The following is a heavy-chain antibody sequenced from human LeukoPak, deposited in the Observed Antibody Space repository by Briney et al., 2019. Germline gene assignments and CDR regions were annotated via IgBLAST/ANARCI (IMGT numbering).Heavy chain of an antibody. CDR2: IYYSGNT. V-gene: IGHV4-39*01. CDR1: GGSISSSIYY. Sequence: PSETLSLTCTVSGGSISSSIYYWAWIRQPPGKGLEWIGTIYYSGNTYYNPSLKGRVTISVDTSENQFSLILSSVTAADTAVYYCARTILPRWWFDPWGQGTLVTVSS. D-gene: IGHD2-21*01. CDR3: ARTILPRWWFDP. J-gene: IGHJ5*02.